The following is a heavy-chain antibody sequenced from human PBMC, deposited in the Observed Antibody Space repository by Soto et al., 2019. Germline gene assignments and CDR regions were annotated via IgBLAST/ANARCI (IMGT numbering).Heavy chain of an antibody. D-gene: IGHD3-22*01. V-gene: IGHV4-30-2*01. Sequence: PSETLSLTCAVSGGSISSGGYSWSWVRQPPGKGLEWIGYIYHSGNTYYNPSLKSRVTISVGRSKNHSSLKLNSVTAADTAVYYCARCCYYDSSGYYYPNWFDPWGQGTLVTVSS. J-gene: IGHJ5*02. CDR2: IYHSGNT. CDR3: ARCCYYDSSGYYYPNWFDP. CDR1: GGSISSGGYS.